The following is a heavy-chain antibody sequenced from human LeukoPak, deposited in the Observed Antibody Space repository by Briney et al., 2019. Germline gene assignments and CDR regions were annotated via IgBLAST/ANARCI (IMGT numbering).Heavy chain of an antibody. D-gene: IGHD1-1*01. Sequence: ASVKVSCKASGYTFTGYYMHWVRQAPGQGLEWMGWINPNSGGTNYAQKFQGWVTMTRDTSISTAYMELSRLRSDDTAVYYCAREFIGTTVYYYYGMDVWGQGTAVTVSS. V-gene: IGHV1-2*04. CDR2: INPNSGGT. CDR1: GYTFTGYY. J-gene: IGHJ6*02. CDR3: AREFIGTTVYYYYGMDV.